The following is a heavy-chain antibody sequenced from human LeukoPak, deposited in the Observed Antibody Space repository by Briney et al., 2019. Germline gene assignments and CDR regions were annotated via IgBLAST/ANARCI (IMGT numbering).Heavy chain of an antibody. CDR2: IHNDGTNK. D-gene: IGHD6-19*01. Sequence: GGSLRLSCAASRFTFSTYRMHWVRQAPGKGLEWVAFIHNDGTNKYYVDSVRGRFTISRDNSKNTLFLQMNSLRTEDTAVYYCATLAVVATWGQGILVTVSS. CDR3: ATLAVVAT. J-gene: IGHJ4*02. V-gene: IGHV3-30*02. CDR1: RFTFSTYR.